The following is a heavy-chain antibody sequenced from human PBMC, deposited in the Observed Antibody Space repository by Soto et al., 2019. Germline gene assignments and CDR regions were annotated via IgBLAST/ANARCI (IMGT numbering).Heavy chain of an antibody. D-gene: IGHD3-3*02. CDR1: GGIFSSSA. CDR3: ARDNGRPQLGGNYYYITDV. V-gene: IGHV1-69*12. Sequence: QVQLVQSGAEGKEPGSSVKVSCQASGGIFSSSALSWVRQAPGQGLEWMGGIIPLFRTPDYAQKFQGRVTITADESTSTAYMELSSLRSEDTAIYYCARDNGRPQLGGNYYYITDVWGQGTTITVSS. CDR2: IIPLFRTP. J-gene: IGHJ6*02.